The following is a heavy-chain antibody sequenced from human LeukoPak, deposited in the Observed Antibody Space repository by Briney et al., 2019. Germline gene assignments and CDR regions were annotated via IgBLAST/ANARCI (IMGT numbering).Heavy chain of an antibody. CDR2: IYSGGNT. D-gene: IGHD2-15*01. CDR1: GFTVSNNY. J-gene: IGHJ4*02. CDR3: AKAAPPYCSGGSCYSVDY. Sequence: GGSLRLSCAASGFTVSNNYMSWVRQAPGKGLEWVSLIYSGGNTYYADSVKGRFTISRDNSKNTLYLQMNSLRAEDTAVYYCAKAAPPYCSGGSCYSVDYWGQGTLVTVSS. V-gene: IGHV3-66*01.